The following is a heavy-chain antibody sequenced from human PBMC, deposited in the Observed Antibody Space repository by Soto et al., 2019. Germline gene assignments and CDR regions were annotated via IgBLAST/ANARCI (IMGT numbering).Heavy chain of an antibody. CDR1: GGSISSYY. CDR2: IYYSGST. V-gene: IGHV4-59*08. Sequence: QVQLQESGPGLVKPSETLSLTCTVSGGSISSYYWSWIRQPPGKGLEWIEYIYYSGSTNYNPSLKSRVTISVDTSKNQFSLKLSSVTAADTAVYYCARLWGWFGDYWGQGTLFTVSS. CDR3: ARLWGWFGDY. J-gene: IGHJ4*02. D-gene: IGHD3-10*01.